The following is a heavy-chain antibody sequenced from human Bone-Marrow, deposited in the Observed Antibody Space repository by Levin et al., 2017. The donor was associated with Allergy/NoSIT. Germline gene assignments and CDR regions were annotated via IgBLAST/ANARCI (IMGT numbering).Heavy chain of an antibody. CDR2: ISSSDYFI. V-gene: IGHV3-21*01. CDR1: GFRLSSYS. J-gene: IGHJ2*01. Sequence: LSLTCAPSGFRLSSYSVNWVRQAPGKGLEWVSSISSSDYFIYYADSVKGRFTISRDSARNSLYLQMNSLRVEDTGVYYCARDLPPYWYFDLWGRGTLVTVSS. CDR3: ARDLPPYWYFDL.